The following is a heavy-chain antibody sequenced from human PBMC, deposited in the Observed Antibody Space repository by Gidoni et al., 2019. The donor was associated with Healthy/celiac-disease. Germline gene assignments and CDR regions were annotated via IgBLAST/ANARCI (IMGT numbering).Heavy chain of an antibody. CDR1: CGSISSSSYY. CDR3: ARPLELRDDAFDI. V-gene: IGHV4-39*01. J-gene: IGHJ3*02. CDR2: IYYSGST. D-gene: IGHD1-7*01. Sequence: QLPLQESGPGLVKPSETLSLTCPVSCGSISSSSYYWGWIRQPPGKGLEWIGSIYYSGSTYYNPSLKSRVTISVDTSKNQFSLKLSSVTAADTAVYYCARPLELRDDAFDIWGQGTMVTVFS.